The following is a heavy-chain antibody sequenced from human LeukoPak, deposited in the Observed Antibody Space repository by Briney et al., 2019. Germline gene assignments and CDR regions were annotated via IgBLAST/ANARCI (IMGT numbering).Heavy chain of an antibody. CDR2: IYPGDSDT. Sequence: GESLKISCQGSGYIFTSYWIGWVRQMPGKGLEWMGIIYPGDSDTRYSPSFQGQVTISADKSISTAYLQWSSLKASDTAMYYCARPVRVGYDSSGYYDYWGQGTLVTVSS. CDR1: GYIFTSYW. CDR3: ARPVRVGYDSSGYYDY. D-gene: IGHD3-22*01. V-gene: IGHV5-51*01. J-gene: IGHJ4*02.